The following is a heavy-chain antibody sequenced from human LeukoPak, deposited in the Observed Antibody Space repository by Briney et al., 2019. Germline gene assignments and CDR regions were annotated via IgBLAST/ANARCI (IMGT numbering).Heavy chain of an antibody. Sequence: GGSLRLSCEASGFNFSTNGMHWVRQAPGKGLEWVALIWFDGSNKHYADSVKGRFTVSRDNSKNTLYLQMNSLRAEDTAVYYCAKDLYYDSSASQNFDYWGQGTLVTVSS. J-gene: IGHJ4*02. CDR3: AKDLYYDSSASQNFDY. V-gene: IGHV3-33*06. CDR2: IWFDGSNK. CDR1: GFNFSTNG. D-gene: IGHD3-22*01.